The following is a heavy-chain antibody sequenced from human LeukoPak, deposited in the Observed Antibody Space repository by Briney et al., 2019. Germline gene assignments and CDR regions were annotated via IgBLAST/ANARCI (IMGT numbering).Heavy chain of an antibody. J-gene: IGHJ6*03. V-gene: IGHV1-69*13. Sequence: SVKVSCKASGGTFSSYAISWVRQAPGQGLEWMGGIIPIFGTANYAQKFQGRVTITADESTSTAYMELSSLRSEDTAVYYCARMSRDDFSPYYMDVWGKGTTVTVSS. CDR1: GGTFSSYA. CDR3: ARMSRDDFSPYYMDV. D-gene: IGHD3-3*01. CDR2: IIPIFGTA.